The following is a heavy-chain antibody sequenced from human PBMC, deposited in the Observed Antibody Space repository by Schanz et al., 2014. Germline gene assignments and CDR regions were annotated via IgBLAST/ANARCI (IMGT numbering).Heavy chain of an antibody. CDR1: GGSIRSGTYY. V-gene: IGHV4-61*02. CDR3: ARDTTWRLDL. Sequence: QVQLQESGPGLVKPSQTLSLTCTVSGGSIRSGTYYWSWIRQPAGKALEWVGRVFPNGITNYNPSPKTRVPISLDTAKNQFSRTLTSLTAADTAVYYCARDTTWRLDLWGRGTLVTVSS. J-gene: IGHJ2*01. CDR2: VFPNGIT. D-gene: IGHD1-1*01.